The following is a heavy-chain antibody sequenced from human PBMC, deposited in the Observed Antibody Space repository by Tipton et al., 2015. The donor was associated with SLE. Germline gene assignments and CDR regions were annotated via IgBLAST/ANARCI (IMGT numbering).Heavy chain of an antibody. CDR2: IYHTGST. J-gene: IGHJ3*02. CDR3: ARDYYGSGFDAFDI. V-gene: IGHV4-59*01. CDR1: GGSISTYY. D-gene: IGHD3-10*01. Sequence: TLSLTCTVSGGSISTYYWSWIRQPPKQGLEWIGWIYHTGSTDYNPSLKSRVTISVDTSKNQFSLRLSSVTAADTAVYYCARDYYGSGFDAFDIWGQGTMVTVS.